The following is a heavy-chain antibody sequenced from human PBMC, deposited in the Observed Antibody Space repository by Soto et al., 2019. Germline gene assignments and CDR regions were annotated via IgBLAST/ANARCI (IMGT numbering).Heavy chain of an antibody. V-gene: IGHV4-59*08. Sequence: SETLSLTCTVSGGSISSYYWSWIRQPPGKGLEWIGYIYYSGSTDYNPSLKSRLTMSVDTSKNQFSLKLSSVTAADSAVYFCAGRPPPAAKIFDYWGQGTLVTVSS. D-gene: IGHD2-2*01. CDR2: IYYSGST. J-gene: IGHJ4*02. CDR3: AGRPPPAAKIFDY. CDR1: GGSISSYY.